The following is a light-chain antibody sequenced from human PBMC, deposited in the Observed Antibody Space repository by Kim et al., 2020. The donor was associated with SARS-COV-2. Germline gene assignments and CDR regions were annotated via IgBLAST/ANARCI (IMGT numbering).Light chain of an antibody. CDR3: QLFGSSPRLT. V-gene: IGKV3-20*01. Sequence: PGQGATLSCRASQKISGNYLAWYRQKPGQAPRLLMYSASIRATGIPDRFSGSGSGTDFTLTISRLEPEDFAVYYCQLFGSSPRLTFGGGTKVDIK. CDR2: SAS. CDR1: QKISGNY. J-gene: IGKJ4*01.